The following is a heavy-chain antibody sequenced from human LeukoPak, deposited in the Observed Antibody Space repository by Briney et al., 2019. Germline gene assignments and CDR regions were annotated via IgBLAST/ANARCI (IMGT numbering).Heavy chain of an antibody. CDR1: GGSISSYY. J-gene: IGHJ4*02. D-gene: IGHD2-2*01. V-gene: IGHV4-4*07. CDR3: ARDDLRYCSSTSCYWFDY. CDR2: IYTSGST. Sequence: KPSETLSLTCTVSGGSISSYYWSWIRQPAGKGLEWIGRIYTSGSTNYNPSLKSRVTMSVDTSKNQFSLKLSSVTAADTAVYYCARDDLRYCSSTSCYWFDYWGQGTLVTGSS.